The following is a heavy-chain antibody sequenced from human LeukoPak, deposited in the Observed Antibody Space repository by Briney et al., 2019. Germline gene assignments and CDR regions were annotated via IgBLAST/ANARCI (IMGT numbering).Heavy chain of an antibody. CDR3: ARGRQEVSMIVVVMTAVSYYLDV. Sequence: PSETLSLTCAVYGGSFSGYYWTWIRQAPGKGLEWIGEINPSGRISYNPSLKSRLTISVDASKNQFSLNPRSLTAADTAVYYCARGRQEVSMIVVVMTAVSYYLDVWGKGTTVTVS. CDR2: INPSGRI. CDR1: GGSFSGYY. D-gene: IGHD3-22*01. V-gene: IGHV4-34*01. J-gene: IGHJ6*03.